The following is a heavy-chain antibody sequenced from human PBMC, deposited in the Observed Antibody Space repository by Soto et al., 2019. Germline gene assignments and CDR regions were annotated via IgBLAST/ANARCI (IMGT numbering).Heavy chain of an antibody. J-gene: IGHJ6*02. CDR2: ISAYNGNT. V-gene: IGHV1-18*01. Sequence: ASVKVSCKASGYTFTSYGISWVRQAPGQGLEWMGWISAYNGNTNYAQKLQGRVTMTTDTSTSTAYMELRSLRSDDTAVYYCARGSSSSVYYYYGMDVWGQGTTVTVSS. CDR3: ARGSSSSVYYYYGMDV. CDR1: GYTFTSYG. D-gene: IGHD6-6*01.